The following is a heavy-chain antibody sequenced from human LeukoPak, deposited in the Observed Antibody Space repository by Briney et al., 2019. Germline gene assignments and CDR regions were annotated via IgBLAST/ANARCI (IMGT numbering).Heavy chain of an antibody. V-gene: IGHV4-59*05. CDR2: IYYSGNT. Sequence: SETLSLTCTVSGGSISGYFWSWIRQAPGKGLEWIGSIYYSGNTYYNPSLKSRVTISVDTSKNQFSLKLTSVTAADTAVYYCAHFKGGSFDFWGQGTMVTVSS. CDR3: AHFKGGSFDF. CDR1: GGSISGYF. D-gene: IGHD1-26*01. J-gene: IGHJ3*01.